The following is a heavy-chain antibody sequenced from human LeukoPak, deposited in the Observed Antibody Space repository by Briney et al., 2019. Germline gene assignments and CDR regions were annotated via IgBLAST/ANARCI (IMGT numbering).Heavy chain of an antibody. J-gene: IGHJ4*02. Sequence: PSETLSLTCTVSGGSISSYYWSWIRQPPGKGLVWIGYIYYSGSTNYNPSLKSRGTISVDTSKNQFSLKLSSVTAADTAVYYRARVSPRGWFHPSFDYWGQGTLVTVSS. CDR3: ARVSPRGWFHPSFDY. CDR1: GGSISSYY. D-gene: IGHD3-10*01. V-gene: IGHV4-59*01. CDR2: IYYSGST.